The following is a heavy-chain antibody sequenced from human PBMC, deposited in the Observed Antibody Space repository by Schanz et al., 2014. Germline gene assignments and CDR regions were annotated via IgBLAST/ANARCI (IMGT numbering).Heavy chain of an antibody. CDR1: GFAFSSFA. D-gene: IGHD6-13*01. J-gene: IGHJ4*02. CDR2: LSEGGGGT. CDR3: ARDGEAAAGCDY. Sequence: EVQLMESGGGLVKPGGSLRLSCVASGFAFSSFAMTWVRQAPGRGLEWVSALSEGGGGTHYADSVRGRFTISSDSSKNTLYLQRSSLRADDTAVYYCARDGEAAAGCDYWGQGTLVTGSS. V-gene: IGHV3-23*01.